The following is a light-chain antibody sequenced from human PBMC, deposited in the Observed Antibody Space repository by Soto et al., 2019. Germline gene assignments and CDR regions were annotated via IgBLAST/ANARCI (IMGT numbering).Light chain of an antibody. CDR3: QQYDSSLLT. CDR2: GAS. J-gene: IGKJ4*01. CDR1: QSVSNNY. V-gene: IGKV3-20*01. Sequence: EIVLTQSPGTLSLSPGERATLCCRASQSVSNNYLAWYQQKPGQAPRLLISGASSRAPGIPDRFSGRGSGTDFTLTISRLEPEDFAVYYCQQYDSSLLTFGGGTKVDIK.